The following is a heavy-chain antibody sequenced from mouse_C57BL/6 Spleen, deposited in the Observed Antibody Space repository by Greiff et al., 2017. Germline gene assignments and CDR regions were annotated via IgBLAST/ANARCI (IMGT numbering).Heavy chain of an antibody. CDR3: ARRRYGSSAFDY. J-gene: IGHJ4*01. V-gene: IGHV1-69*01. CDR1: GYTFTSYW. D-gene: IGHD1-1*01. CDR2: IDPSDSYT. Sequence: VQLKQPGAELVMPGASVKLSCKASGYTFTSYWMHWVKQRPGQGLEWIGDIDPSDSYTNYNQKFKGKSTLTVDKSSSTAYMQLSSLTSEDSAVYYCARRRYGSSAFDYWGQGTSVTVSS.